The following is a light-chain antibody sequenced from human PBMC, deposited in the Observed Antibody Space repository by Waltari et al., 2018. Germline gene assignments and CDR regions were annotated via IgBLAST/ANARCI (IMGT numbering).Light chain of an antibody. CDR3: CSYGGSYSFVV. CDR1: SSDVGGYNY. V-gene: IGLV2-11*01. J-gene: IGLJ2*01. Sequence: QSALTQPRSVSGSPGQSVTISCTGTSSDVGGYNYVSWYQQHPGKAPKLIIYDVTKRPSGVPDRFSGSKSGNTASLTISGLQAEDEADYSCCSYGGSYSFVVFGGGTKLTVL. CDR2: DVT.